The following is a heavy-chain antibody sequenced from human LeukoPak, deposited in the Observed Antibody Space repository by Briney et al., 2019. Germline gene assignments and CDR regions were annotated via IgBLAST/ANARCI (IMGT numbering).Heavy chain of an antibody. D-gene: IGHD3-22*01. CDR1: GGTFSSYA. Sequence: SVKVSCKASGGTFSSYAISWVRQAPGQGLEWMGGIIPIFGTANYAQKFQGRVTITADESTRTAYMELSSLRSEDTAVYYCARGTTYYYDSSGYNWFDPWGQGTLVTVSS. J-gene: IGHJ5*02. CDR2: IIPIFGTA. CDR3: ARGTTYYYDSSGYNWFDP. V-gene: IGHV1-69*01.